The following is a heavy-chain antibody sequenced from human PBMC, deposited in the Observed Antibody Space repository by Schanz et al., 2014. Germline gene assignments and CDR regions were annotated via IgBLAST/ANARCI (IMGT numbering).Heavy chain of an antibody. CDR3: ARAVGGNSALEWFDP. D-gene: IGHD2-21*01. CDR1: GYTFTSYG. V-gene: IGHV1-18*01. Sequence: QVQLVESGSELKKPGASVKVSCKASGYTFTSYGITWVRQAPGQGLEWIGWISAYNGNMNYAPKFQGRVTMTTDTSTSTVYMELRSLTSDDSAVYYCARAVGGNSALEWFDPWGQGTLVTVSS. CDR2: ISAYNGNM. J-gene: IGHJ5*02.